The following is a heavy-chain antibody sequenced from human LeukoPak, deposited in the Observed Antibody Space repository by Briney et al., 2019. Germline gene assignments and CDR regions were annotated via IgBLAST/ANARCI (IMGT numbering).Heavy chain of an antibody. D-gene: IGHD2-15*01. J-gene: IGHJ1*01. V-gene: IGHV3-48*01. CDR3: ARGYCSGGSCYSGYFQH. CDR2: ISSSSSTI. CDR1: GFTFSSYS. Sequence: GGSLRLSCAASGFTFSSYSINWVRQAPGKGLEWVSYISSSSSTIYYADSVKGRFTISRDNARNSLYLQMNSLRAEDTAVYYCARGYCSGGSCYSGYFQHWGQGTLVTVSS.